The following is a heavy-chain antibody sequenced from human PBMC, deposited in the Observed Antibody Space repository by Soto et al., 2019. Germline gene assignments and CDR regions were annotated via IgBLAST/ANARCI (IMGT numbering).Heavy chain of an antibody. V-gene: IGHV4-30-4*01. D-gene: IGHD2-2*01. CDR3: ASLGYCSSTSCHKDHDYYYYGMDV. Sequence: SGTMSLTCNVSGGSISIGDYYWSWIRQPPGKGLEWIGYIYYSGSTYYNPSLKSRVTISVDTSKNQFSLKLSSVTAADTAVYYCASLGYCSSTSCHKDHDYYYYGMDVWGQGTTVTVSS. CDR2: IYYSGST. CDR1: GGSISIGDYY. J-gene: IGHJ6*02.